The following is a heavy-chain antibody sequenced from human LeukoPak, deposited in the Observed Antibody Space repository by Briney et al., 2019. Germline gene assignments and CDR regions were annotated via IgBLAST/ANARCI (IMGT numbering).Heavy chain of an antibody. CDR3: ARVSARGRGSDY. Sequence: SETLSLTCTVSGGSISSGSYYWSWIRQPAGKGLEWIGRIYTSGSTNYNPSLKSRVTISVDTSKNQFSLKLSSVTAADTAVYYCARVSARGRGSDYWDQGTLVTVSS. CDR2: IYTSGST. V-gene: IGHV4-61*02. J-gene: IGHJ4*02. CDR1: GGSISSGSYY. D-gene: IGHD6-6*01.